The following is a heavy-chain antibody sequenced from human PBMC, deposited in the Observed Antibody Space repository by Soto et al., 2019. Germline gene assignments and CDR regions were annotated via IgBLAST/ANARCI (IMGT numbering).Heavy chain of an antibody. CDR2: ISYDGSNK. CDR3: AKDRHNASPNDYGDFPPEYYFDY. Sequence: QVQLVESGGGVVQPGRSLRLSCAASGFTFSSYGMHWVRQAPGKGLEWVAVISYDGSNKYYADSVKGRFTISRDNSKNTLYLQMNSLRAEDTAVYYCAKDRHNASPNDYGDFPPEYYFDYWGQGTLVTVSS. J-gene: IGHJ4*02. V-gene: IGHV3-30*18. CDR1: GFTFSSYG. D-gene: IGHD4-17*01.